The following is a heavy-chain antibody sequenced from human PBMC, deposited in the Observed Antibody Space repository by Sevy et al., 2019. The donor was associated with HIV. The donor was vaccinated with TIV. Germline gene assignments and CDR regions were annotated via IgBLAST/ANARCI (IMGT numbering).Heavy chain of an antibody. Sequence: GGSLRLSCAASGFTFFAYTMHWVRQAPGKGLEWVALISYDINNKYYADSVKGRFTISCDNSKNTLYLQMNSLRPEDTAVYYCARGVASLRNGLDVWGQGTTVTVSS. CDR1: GFTFFAYT. V-gene: IGHV3-30-3*01. J-gene: IGHJ6*02. D-gene: IGHD3-3*01. CDR2: ISYDINNK. CDR3: ARGVASLRNGLDV.